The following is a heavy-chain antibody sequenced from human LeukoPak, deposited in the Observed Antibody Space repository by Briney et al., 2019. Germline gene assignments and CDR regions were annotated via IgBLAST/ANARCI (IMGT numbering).Heavy chain of an antibody. V-gene: IGHV4-59*01. CDR3: ARRPSGNAFDI. CDR2: IYYSGST. Sequence: SETLSRTCTVSGGSIYTYYWSWIRQSPGKGLEWIGYIYYSGSTNYNPSLKSRVTISVDTSKNQFSLKLSSVTAADTAVYYCARRPSGNAFDIWGQGTMVTVSS. D-gene: IGHD3-10*01. CDR1: GGSIYTYY. J-gene: IGHJ3*02.